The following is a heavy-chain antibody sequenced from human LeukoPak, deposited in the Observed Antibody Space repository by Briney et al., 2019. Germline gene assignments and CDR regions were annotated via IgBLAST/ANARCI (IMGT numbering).Heavy chain of an antibody. CDR3: ARDNGQQLKNNWFDP. V-gene: IGHV4-59*01. J-gene: IGHJ5*02. CDR1: GGSISSYY. CDR2: IYYSGST. D-gene: IGHD6-13*01. Sequence: SETLSLNCTVSGGSISSYYWSWIRQPPGKGLEWVGYIYYSGSTNYNPSLKSRVTISVDTSKNQFSLKLSSVTAADTAVYYCARDNGQQLKNNWFDPWGQGTLVTVSS.